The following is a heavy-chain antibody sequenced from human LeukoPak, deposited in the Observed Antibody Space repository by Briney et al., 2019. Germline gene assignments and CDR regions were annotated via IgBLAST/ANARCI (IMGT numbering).Heavy chain of an antibody. J-gene: IGHJ4*02. CDR1: GYTFTGYY. D-gene: IGHD1-26*01. V-gene: IGHV1-2*02. CDR2: INPNSGGT. CDR3: ARDHNPTIHNGSYSLDY. Sequence: ASVKVSCKASGYTFTGYYMHWVRQAPGQGLEWMGWINPNSGGTNYAQKFQGRVTMTRDTSISTAYMELSRLRSDDTAVYYCARDHNPTIHNGSYSLDYWGQGTLVTVSS.